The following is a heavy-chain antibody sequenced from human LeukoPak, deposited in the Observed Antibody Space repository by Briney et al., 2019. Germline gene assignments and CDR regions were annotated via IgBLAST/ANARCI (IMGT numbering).Heavy chain of an antibody. Sequence: GGSLRLSCTASGFIVSSNYMSWVRQAPGQGLEWVSVIYSSGNTYYADSVKRRFTISRDNSKNTLYLQMNSLRAEDTTLYYCARDSGNDRYDTFDYWGQGTLVTVSS. V-gene: IGHV3-66*03. CDR3: ARDSGNDRYDTFDY. D-gene: IGHD1-1*01. CDR1: GFIVSSNY. CDR2: IYSSGNT. J-gene: IGHJ4*02.